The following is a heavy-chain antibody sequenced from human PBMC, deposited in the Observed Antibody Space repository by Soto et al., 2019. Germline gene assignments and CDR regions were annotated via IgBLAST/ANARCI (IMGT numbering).Heavy chain of an antibody. CDR2: IWYDGSNK. CDR3: ARDVGLGVNYYYYGMDV. V-gene: IGHV3-33*01. D-gene: IGHD3-10*01. CDR1: GFTFSSYG. Sequence: QVQLVESGGGVVQPGRSLRLSCAASGFTFSSYGMHWVRQAPGKGLEWVAVIWYDGSNKYYADSVKGRFTISRDNSKNTLYLQMNSLRAEDTAVYYCARDVGLGVNYYYYGMDVWGQGTTVTVSS. J-gene: IGHJ6*02.